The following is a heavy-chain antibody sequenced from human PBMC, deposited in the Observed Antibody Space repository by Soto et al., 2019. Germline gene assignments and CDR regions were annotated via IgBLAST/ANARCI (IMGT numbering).Heavy chain of an antibody. V-gene: IGHV3-53*01. CDR3: ARGWGRFDY. CDR1: GFTVTSNF. J-gene: IGHJ4*02. D-gene: IGHD3-16*01. CDR2: IHSDGTT. Sequence: EVQLVESGGGLIQPGGSLRLSCAASGFTVTSNFMSWVRQAPGRGLEWVSVIHSDGTTYYADSVKGRFTISRDNSKNTLYLQVNSLRVEDTAVYYCARGWGRFDYWGQGTLVTVSS.